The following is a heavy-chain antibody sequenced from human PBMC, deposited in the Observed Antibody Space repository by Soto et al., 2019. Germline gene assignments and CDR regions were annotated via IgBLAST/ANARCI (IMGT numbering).Heavy chain of an antibody. CDR1: GGTFSSYA. Sequence: SVKVSCKASGGTFSSYAISWVRQAPGQGLEWMGGIIPIFGTANYAQKFQGRVTITADESTSTAYMERSSLRSEDTAVYYCARGDTMIEYGMDVWGQGTTVTVSS. CDR2: IIPIFGTA. D-gene: IGHD3-22*01. CDR3: ARGDTMIEYGMDV. J-gene: IGHJ6*02. V-gene: IGHV1-69*13.